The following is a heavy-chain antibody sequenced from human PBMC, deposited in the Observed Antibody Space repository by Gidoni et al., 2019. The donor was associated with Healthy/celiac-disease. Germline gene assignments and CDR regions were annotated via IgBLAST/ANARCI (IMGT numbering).Heavy chain of an antibody. CDR1: VFPFSSSG. J-gene: IGHJ3*02. CDR2: KSYDGSNK. CDR3: ASGYYDSSGYPYDAFDI. D-gene: IGHD3-22*01. Sequence: QVQLVESGGGVVQPGRSLRLSCAASVFPFSSSGMHWVRQAPSKGLEWVAVKSYDGSNKNYADSVKGRFTISRDNSKNTLYLQMNSLRAEDTAVYYCASGYYDSSGYPYDAFDIWGQGTMVTVSS. V-gene: IGHV3-30*03.